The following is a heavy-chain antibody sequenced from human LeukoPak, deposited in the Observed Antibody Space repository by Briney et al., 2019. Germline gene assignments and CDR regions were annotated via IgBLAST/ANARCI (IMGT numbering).Heavy chain of an antibody. D-gene: IGHD4-17*01. CDR1: GVSISSSSYY. J-gene: IGHJ4*02. V-gene: IGHV4-39*01. Sequence: SETLSLTCTVSGVSISSSSYYWGWIRQPPGKGLEWIGSIYYSGSTYYNPSLKSRVTISVDTSKNQFSLKLSSVTAADTAVYFCARHNYGDYLVFYYWGQGALVTVSS. CDR2: IYYSGST. CDR3: ARHNYGDYLVFYY.